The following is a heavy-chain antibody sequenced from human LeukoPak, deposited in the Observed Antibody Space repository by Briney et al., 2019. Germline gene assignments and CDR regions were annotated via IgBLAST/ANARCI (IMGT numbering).Heavy chain of an antibody. Sequence: ASVQVSCKPSGYTFISYGISWVRQAPGQGLEWMGWISAYNGNTNYAQKLQGRVTMTTDTSTSTAYMELRSLRSDDTAVYYCARDRGPGVLDYWGQGTLVTVSS. CDR3: ARDRGPGVLDY. J-gene: IGHJ4*02. D-gene: IGHD6-13*01. CDR1: GYTFISYG. CDR2: ISAYNGNT. V-gene: IGHV1-18*01.